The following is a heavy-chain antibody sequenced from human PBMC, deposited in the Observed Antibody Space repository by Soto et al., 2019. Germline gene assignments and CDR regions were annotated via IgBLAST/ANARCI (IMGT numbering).Heavy chain of an antibody. D-gene: IGHD3-9*01. V-gene: IGHV5-51*01. CDR2: IYPGDSDT. CDR1: GYSFTSYW. Sequence: GESLKISCKGSGYSFTSYWIGWVRQMPGKGLEWMGIIYPGDSDTRYSPSFQGQVTISADKSISTAYLQWSSLKASDTAMYYCARQSRGLRYFDWFPCDYWGQGTLVTVSS. CDR3: ARQSRGLRYFDWFPCDY. J-gene: IGHJ4*02.